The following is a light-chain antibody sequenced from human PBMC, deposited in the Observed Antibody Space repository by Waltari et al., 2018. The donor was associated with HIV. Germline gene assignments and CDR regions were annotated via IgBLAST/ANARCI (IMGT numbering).Light chain of an antibody. CDR2: ANS. CDR1: NSNIEYNT. CDR3: ATWDDNLRGLL. Sequence: QYVLAQPPSASGTPGQRVAISCSGSNSNIEYNTINWYQQFPGPAPRLLIYANSQRPSGVPDRFSASKSGTSASLAITGLQTEDEAHYYCATWDDNLRGLLFGGGTKVTVL. V-gene: IGLV1-44*01. J-gene: IGLJ3*02.